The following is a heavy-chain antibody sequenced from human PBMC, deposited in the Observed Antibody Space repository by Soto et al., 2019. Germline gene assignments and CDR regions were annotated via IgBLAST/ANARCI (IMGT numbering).Heavy chain of an antibody. V-gene: IGHV4-31*03. Sequence: PSETLSLTCTVSGGSISSGGYYWSWIRQHPGKGLEWIGYIYYSGSTYYNPSLKSRVTISVDTSKNQFSLKLSSVTAADTAVYYCARERIRTPYYYMDVWGKGTTVTVSS. J-gene: IGHJ6*03. CDR2: IYYSGST. D-gene: IGHD2-15*01. CDR1: GGSISSGGYY. CDR3: ARERIRTPYYYMDV.